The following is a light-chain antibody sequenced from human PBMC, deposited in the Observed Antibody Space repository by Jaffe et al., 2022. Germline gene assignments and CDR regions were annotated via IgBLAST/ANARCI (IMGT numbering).Light chain of an antibody. CDR3: QQYGSSPNT. CDR1: QSVSSNF. V-gene: IGKV3-20*01. CDR2: GAS. Sequence: EIVLTQSPGTLSLSPGERATLSCRASQSVSSNFLAWYQQKPGQAPRLLIYGASSRATGIPDRFSGSGSGTDFTLTISRLEPEDFALYYCQQYGSSPNTFGQGTKLEIK. J-gene: IGKJ2*01.